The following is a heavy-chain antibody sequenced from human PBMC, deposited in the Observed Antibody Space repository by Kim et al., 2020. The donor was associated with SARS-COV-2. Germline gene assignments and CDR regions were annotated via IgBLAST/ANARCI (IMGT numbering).Heavy chain of an antibody. D-gene: IGHD3-10*01. CDR3: ATKGLETYYYGSGSYYFNWFDP. CDR1: GGSFSGYY. CDR2: INHSGST. V-gene: IGHV4-34*01. Sequence: SETLSLTCAVYGGSFSGYYWSWIRQPPGKGLEWIGEINHSGSTNYNPSLKSRVTISVDTSKNQFSLKLSSVTAADTAVYYCATKGLETYYYGSGSYYFNWFDPWGQGTLVTVSS. J-gene: IGHJ5*02.